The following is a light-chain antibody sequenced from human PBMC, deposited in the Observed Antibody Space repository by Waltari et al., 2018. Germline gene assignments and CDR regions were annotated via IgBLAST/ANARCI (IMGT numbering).Light chain of an antibody. Sequence: SSELTQPPSVSVSPGHTARITCSGDALAQRYSYWYQQKSGQAPVLVIYKDSKRPSGIPERFSGSSSGTTVTLTISGVQTEDEADYYCQSSDTLTSWVFGGGTKLTVL. J-gene: IGLJ3*02. CDR2: KDS. V-gene: IGLV3-25*03. CDR3: QSSDTLTSWV. CDR1: ALAQRY.